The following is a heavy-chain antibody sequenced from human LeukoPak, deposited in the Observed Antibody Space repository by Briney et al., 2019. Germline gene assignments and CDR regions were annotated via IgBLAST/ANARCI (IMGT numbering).Heavy chain of an antibody. D-gene: IGHD3-22*01. J-gene: IGHJ1*01. V-gene: IGHV3-23*01. CDR1: GFTFSSYS. Sequence: PGGSLRLSCAASGFTFSSYSMNWVRQAPGKGLEWVSTISGSGDRTYYADSVKGRFTISRDNSKNTLFLHMTSLRAEDTAVFYCAKDLDDSSGFYSYHHWGQGTLVTVSS. CDR3: AKDLDDSSGFYSYHH. CDR2: ISGSGDRT.